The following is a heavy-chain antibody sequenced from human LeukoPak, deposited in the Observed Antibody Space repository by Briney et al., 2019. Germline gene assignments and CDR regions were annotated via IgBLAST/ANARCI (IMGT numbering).Heavy chain of an antibody. V-gene: IGHV1-18*01. J-gene: IGHJ4*02. CDR1: GYSFTSYG. CDR3: ARDGSLAAAGDY. D-gene: IGHD6-13*01. Sequence: ASVKVSCKASGYSFTSYGICGVPEARRQGVGWMGWISAYNGNTNYAQKLRGRVTMTTDTSTSTAYMELRSLRSDDTAVYYCARDGSLAAAGDYWGQGTLVTVSS. CDR2: ISAYNGNT.